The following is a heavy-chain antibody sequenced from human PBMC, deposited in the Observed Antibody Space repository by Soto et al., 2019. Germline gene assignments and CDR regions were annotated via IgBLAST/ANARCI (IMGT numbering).Heavy chain of an antibody. CDR3: ADGYSLFDY. V-gene: IGHV3-7*01. J-gene: IGHJ4*02. CDR2: IKQDGSEK. CDR1: GFTFSSYW. Sequence: GGSLRLSCAAPGFTFSSYWMSWVRQAPGKGLEWVANIKQDGSEKYYVDSVKGRFTISRDNAKNSLYLQMNSLRAEDTAVYYCADGYSLFDYWGQGTLVTVSS. D-gene: IGHD5-18*01.